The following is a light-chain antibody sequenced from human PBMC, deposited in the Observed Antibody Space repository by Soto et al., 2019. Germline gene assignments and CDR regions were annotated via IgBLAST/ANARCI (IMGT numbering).Light chain of an antibody. CDR3: CSYAGSSTFDVV. CDR1: SSDVGSYNL. Sequence: QSVLTQPASVSGSPGQSITISCTGTSSDVGSYNLVSWYQQHPGKAPKLMIYEGSKRPSGVSHRFSGSKSGNTASLTISGLQAEDEADYYCCSYAGSSTFDVVFGGGTKVTVL. V-gene: IGLV2-23*03. J-gene: IGLJ2*01. CDR2: EGS.